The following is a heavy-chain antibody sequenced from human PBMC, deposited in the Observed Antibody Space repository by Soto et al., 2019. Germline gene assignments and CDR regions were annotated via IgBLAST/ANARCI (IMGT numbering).Heavy chain of an antibody. CDR1: GGSISSTDYY. J-gene: IGHJ4*02. CDR2: KYDSGST. V-gene: IGHV4-39*01. D-gene: IGHD6-19*01. Sequence: SETLSLTCTVSGGSISSTDYYWAWIRQPPGKGLECIGIKYDSGSTDYNPSLKSRVTISRDNSKNTLYLQLNSLRVEDTAVYYCVRTTAVAGTPEFDYWGQGTLVTVSS. CDR3: VRTTAVAGTPEFDY.